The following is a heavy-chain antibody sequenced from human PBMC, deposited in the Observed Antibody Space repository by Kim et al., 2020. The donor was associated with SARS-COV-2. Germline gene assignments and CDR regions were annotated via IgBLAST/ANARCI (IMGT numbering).Heavy chain of an antibody. D-gene: IGHD5-18*01. V-gene: IGHV1-69*04. CDR3: ARQVYSYGSPGGY. Sequence: SVKVSCKASGGTFSSYAISWVRQAPGQGLEWMGRIILILGIANYAQKFQGRVTITADKSTSTAYMELSSLRSEDTAVYYCARQVYSYGSPGGYWGQGTLVTVSS. CDR2: IILILGIA. CDR1: GGTFSSYA. J-gene: IGHJ4*02.